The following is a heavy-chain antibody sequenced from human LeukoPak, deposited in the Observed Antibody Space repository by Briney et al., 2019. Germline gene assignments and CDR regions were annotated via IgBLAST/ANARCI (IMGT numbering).Heavy chain of an antibody. J-gene: IGHJ6*03. D-gene: IGHD3-22*01. V-gene: IGHV1-69*13. CDR1: GYTFTSYG. Sequence: SVKVSCKASGYTFTSYGISWVRQAPGQGLEWMGGIIPIFDTPYYAQNFQDRFTITADESTSTAYMELTSLRSEDTAMYYCARGNYYDSSGYYWGFYYYYYMDVWGKGTTVTISS. CDR3: ARGNYYDSSGYYWGFYYYYYMDV. CDR2: IIPIFDTP.